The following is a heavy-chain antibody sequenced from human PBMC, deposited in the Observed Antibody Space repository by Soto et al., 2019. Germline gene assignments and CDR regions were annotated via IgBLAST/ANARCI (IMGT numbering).Heavy chain of an antibody. CDR1: GDSVSSNSAA. CDR2: TYSRSTRWYN. CDR3: AGTTCLQWYDMGV. J-gene: IGHJ6*03. D-gene: IGHD1-7*01. Sequence: SQTLSLTCAIAGDSVSSNSAAWNCIRQSPSKGLQWLTRTYSRSTRWYNDYAVSVKSRIAVTPDTSKNQFFLHLISVAPDDTAVYYCAGTTCLQWYDMGVWDTGTKVTVSS. V-gene: IGHV6-1*01.